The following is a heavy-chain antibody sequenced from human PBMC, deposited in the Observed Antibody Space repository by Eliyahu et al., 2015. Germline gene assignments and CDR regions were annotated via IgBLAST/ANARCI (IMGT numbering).Heavy chain of an antibody. Sequence: QVQVVESGGGVVQPGRSLRLSCAASGFTFSSYTXHWVRQAPGKGLEWVAVIWYDGNNKFYADSVKGRFTISRDNSKNTLYLQMNSLRAEDTAVYYCARDSGAYCGGDCPPNWYFDLWGRGTLVAVSS. CDR1: GFTFSSYT. J-gene: IGHJ2*01. V-gene: IGHV3-33*01. D-gene: IGHD2-21*02. CDR3: ARDSGAYCGGDCPPNWYFDL. CDR2: IWYDGNNK.